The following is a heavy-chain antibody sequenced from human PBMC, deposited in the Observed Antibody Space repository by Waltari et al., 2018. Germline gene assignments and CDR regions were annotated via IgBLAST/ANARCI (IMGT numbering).Heavy chain of an antibody. V-gene: IGHV3-48*01. Sequence: EVQLVESGGGLVQTGGSLRFSCAAYGFPLVSYSLNCVRQAPGKGLEWVSYISSSSSTIYYADSVKGRFTISRDNAKNSLYLQMNSLRAEDTAVYYCARDYYDSSAFDYWGQGTLVTVSS. J-gene: IGHJ4*02. D-gene: IGHD3-22*01. CDR1: GFPLVSYS. CDR2: ISSSSSTI. CDR3: ARDYYDSSAFDY.